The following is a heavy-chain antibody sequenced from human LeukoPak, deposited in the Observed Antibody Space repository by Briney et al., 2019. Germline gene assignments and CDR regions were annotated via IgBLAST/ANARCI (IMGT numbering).Heavy chain of an antibody. D-gene: IGHD6-19*01. J-gene: IGHJ4*02. V-gene: IGHV3-23*01. CDR1: GFTFSSYV. CDR2: ISGSGCST. CDR3: AEGDRNSGWQK. Sequence: GGSLTLSCVVSGFTFSSYVMSWVRQAPGEGLEWVSTISGSGCSTDYADSVKGRFTISRDNSKNTLYLQMNSLRAEDTAVYYCAEGDRNSGWQKWRQGTLVTVSS.